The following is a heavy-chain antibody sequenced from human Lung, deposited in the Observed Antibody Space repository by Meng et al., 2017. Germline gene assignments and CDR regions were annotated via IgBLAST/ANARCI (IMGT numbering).Heavy chain of an antibody. CDR3: ARGPTTMAHDFDY. Sequence: QVPLQQWGAGLLKPSETLSLTWVVSGGSFRDYYWSWIRQPPGKGLEWIGEINHSGSTNYNPSLESRATISVDTSQNNLSLKLSSVTAADSAVYYCARGPTTMAHDFDYWGQGTLVTVSS. J-gene: IGHJ4*02. CDR1: GGSFRDYY. CDR2: INHSGST. D-gene: IGHD4-11*01. V-gene: IGHV4-34*01.